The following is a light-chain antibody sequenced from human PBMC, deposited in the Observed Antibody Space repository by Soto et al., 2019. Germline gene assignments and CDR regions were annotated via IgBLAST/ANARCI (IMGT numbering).Light chain of an antibody. CDR1: SSNIGSNT. Sequence: QSVLTQPPSASGTPGQRVTISCSGGSSNIGSNTVNWYQQLPGTAPKLLIYSNNQRPSGVPDRFSGSKSGTSASLAISGLQSEDEADYYCAAWDDSLNGGVFGTGTKLTVL. V-gene: IGLV1-44*01. J-gene: IGLJ1*01. CDR3: AAWDDSLNGGV. CDR2: SNN.